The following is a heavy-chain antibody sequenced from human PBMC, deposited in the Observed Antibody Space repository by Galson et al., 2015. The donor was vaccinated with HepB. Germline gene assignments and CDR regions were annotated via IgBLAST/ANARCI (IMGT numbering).Heavy chain of an antibody. J-gene: IGHJ4*02. CDR1: GFIFSDYY. CDR2: IRNRANSHTT. V-gene: IGHV3-72*01. D-gene: IGHD5-24*01. CDR3: VRSRRDGYHFDGY. Sequence: SLRLSCAASGFIFSDYYMGWVRQAPGKGLEWAGRIRNRANSHTTEYAASVKGRFSISRDDSKNSLYLQMNSLKTEDTAVYYCVRSRRDGYHFDGYWGQGTLVPVSS.